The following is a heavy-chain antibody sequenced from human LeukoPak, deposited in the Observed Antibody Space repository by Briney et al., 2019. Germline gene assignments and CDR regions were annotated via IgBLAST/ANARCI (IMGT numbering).Heavy chain of an antibody. V-gene: IGHV1-2*02. D-gene: IGHD1-26*01. Sequence: SVKVSCKASGYTFTGYYIQWLRQDPGQGLEWMGRIHPKSGGTNYAQKFQDRVTMTRDPSISTAYMELSRLISDDTAVYYCAREISGSYYYWGQGTLVTVSS. CDR3: AREISGSYYY. J-gene: IGHJ4*02. CDR1: GYTFTGYY. CDR2: IHPKSGGT.